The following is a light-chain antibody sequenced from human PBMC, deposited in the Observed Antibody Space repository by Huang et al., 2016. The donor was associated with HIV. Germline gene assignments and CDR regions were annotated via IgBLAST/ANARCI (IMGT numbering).Light chain of an antibody. J-gene: IGKJ2*01. CDR1: QSVGSD. V-gene: IGKV3-15*01. CDR3: QQYRDWPPYT. CDR2: SAS. Sequence: EIVLTQSPATLSVSPGERATLSCRASQSVGSDLAWYQYRPGQAPRRLIYSASTRATGIPARFSGSGYGTDFILTVSSLQSEDFALYYCQQYRDWPPYTFGQGTKLEIK.